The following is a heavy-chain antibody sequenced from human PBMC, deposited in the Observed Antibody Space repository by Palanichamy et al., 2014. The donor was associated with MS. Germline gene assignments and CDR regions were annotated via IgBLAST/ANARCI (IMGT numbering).Heavy chain of an antibody. CDR2: IYYSGST. D-gene: IGHD2-15*01. Sequence: QLQLQESGPGLVKPSETLSLTCTVSGGSISSSSYYWGRIRQPPGKGLEWIGSIYYSGSTYYNPSLKSRVTISAETSNNQFSLRMNYVTAADTAVYYCARGHCSGGSCYFTGDFDYWGQGTLVTVSS. CDR1: GGSISSSSYY. CDR3: ARGHCSGGSCYFTGDFDY. V-gene: IGHV4-39*01. J-gene: IGHJ4*02.